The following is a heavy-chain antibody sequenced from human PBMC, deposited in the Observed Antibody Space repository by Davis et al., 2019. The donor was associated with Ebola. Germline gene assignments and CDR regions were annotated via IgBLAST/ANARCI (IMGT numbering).Heavy chain of an antibody. D-gene: IGHD4-23*01. V-gene: IGHV4-61*08. CDR3: ARDQYDYGGSGRAFDI. J-gene: IGHJ3*02. CDR1: GGSISSGGYS. CDR2: IYYSGST. Sequence: PGGSLRLSCAVSGGSISSGGYSWSWIRQPPGKGLEWIGYIYYSGSTNYNPSLKSRVTISVDTSKNQFSLKLSSVTAADTAVYYCARDQYDYGGSGRAFDIWGQGTMVTVSS.